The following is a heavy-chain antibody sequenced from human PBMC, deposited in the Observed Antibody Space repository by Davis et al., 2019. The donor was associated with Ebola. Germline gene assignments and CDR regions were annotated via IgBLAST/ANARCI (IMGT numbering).Heavy chain of an antibody. J-gene: IGHJ6*02. D-gene: IGHD6-19*01. CDR1: GYSFTSYW. Sequence: TVSCMGSGYSFTSYWTGRVRQMPGKGLEWMGIIYPGDSDTRYSPSFQGQVTISADKSISTAYLQWSSLKASDNAMYYCAKQWLGWAGGMDVWGQGTTVTVSS. CDR2: IYPGDSDT. V-gene: IGHV5-51*01. CDR3: AKQWLGWAGGMDV.